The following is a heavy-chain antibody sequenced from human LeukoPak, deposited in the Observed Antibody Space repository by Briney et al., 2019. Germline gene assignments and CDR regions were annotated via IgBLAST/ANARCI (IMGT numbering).Heavy chain of an antibody. CDR2: ISGSGGTM. CDR1: GFPFKSHA. CDR3: ARDQGAFDI. Sequence: GGSLRLSCAASGFPFKSHAMNWVRQAPGKGLEWVSVISGSGGTMYYSDSVKGRFTISRDNSKDTLYLQMNSLRAEDTAVYYCARDQGAFDIWGQGTMVTVSS. J-gene: IGHJ3*02. V-gene: IGHV3-23*01.